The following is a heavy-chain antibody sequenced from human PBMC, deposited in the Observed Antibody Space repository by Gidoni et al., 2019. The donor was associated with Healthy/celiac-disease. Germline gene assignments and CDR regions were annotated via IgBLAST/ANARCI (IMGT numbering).Heavy chain of an antibody. D-gene: IGHD6-13*01. CDR1: GFTFSSCA. CDR2: ISYDGSNK. V-gene: IGHV3-30-3*01. Sequence: QVQLVESGGGVVKRGRSLRLACAASGFTFSSCAMHWVRQAPGKGLEWVAVISYDGSNKYYADSVKGRFTISRDNSKNTLYLQMNSLRAEDTAVYYCARDPGHPGIADYYYYMDVWGKGTTVTVSS. J-gene: IGHJ6*03. CDR3: ARDPGHPGIADYYYYMDV.